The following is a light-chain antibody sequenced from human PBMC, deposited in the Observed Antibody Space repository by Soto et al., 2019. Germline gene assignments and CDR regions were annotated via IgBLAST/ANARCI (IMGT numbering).Light chain of an antibody. J-gene: IGKJ1*01. Sequence: DIQMTQSPSTLSASVGDRVTITCRASQSISSWLAWYQQKPGKAPKLLIYKASSLESGVPSRLSGSGSGTEFTLTISSLQPDDFATYYCQQSNSYCTCTVGQGTKVEIQ. CDR1: QSISSW. CDR3: QQSNSYCTCT. CDR2: KAS. V-gene: IGKV1-5*03.